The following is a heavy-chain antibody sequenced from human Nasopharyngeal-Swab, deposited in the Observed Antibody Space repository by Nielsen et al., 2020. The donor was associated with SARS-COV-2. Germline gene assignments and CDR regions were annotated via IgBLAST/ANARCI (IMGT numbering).Heavy chain of an antibody. CDR2: IRSKANSYAT. D-gene: IGHD5-18*01. CDR3: ARGVDTALIAT. CDR1: GFTFSGSA. J-gene: IGHJ4*02. V-gene: IGHV3-73*01. Sequence: GGSLRLSCAASGFTFSGSAMHWVRQASGKGLEWVGRIRSKANSYATAYAASVKGRFTISRDDSKNTAYLQMNSLKTEDTAVYYCARGVDTALIATWGQGTLVTVSS.